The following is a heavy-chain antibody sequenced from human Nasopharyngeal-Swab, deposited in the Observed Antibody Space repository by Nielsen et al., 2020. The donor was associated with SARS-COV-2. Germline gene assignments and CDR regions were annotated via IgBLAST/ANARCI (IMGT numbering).Heavy chain of an antibody. CDR2: ISYDGSNK. CDR3: AKDDL. J-gene: IGHJ2*01. V-gene: IGHV3-30*18. Sequence: GESLKISYAASGFTFSSYGMHWVRQAPGKGLEWVAVISYDGSNKYYADSVKGRFTISRDNSKNTLYLQMNSLRAEDTAVYYCAKDDLWGRGTLVTVSS. CDR1: GFTFSSYG.